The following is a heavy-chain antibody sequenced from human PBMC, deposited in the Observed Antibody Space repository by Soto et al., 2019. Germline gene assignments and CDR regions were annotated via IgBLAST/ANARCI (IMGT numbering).Heavy chain of an antibody. CDR3: ARGGIAGHWFDP. J-gene: IGHJ5*02. CDR2: IFHSGST. Sequence: QVQLQESGPGLLKPSQTLSLTCNVSNGYINSGGFYWSWIRQHPGKGLEWIGYIFHSGSTLYNPSLNRRVSLSADTAKNQLSLSLRSVTVADTAVYYCARGGIAGHWFDPWGQGILVTVSS. V-gene: IGHV4-31*03. D-gene: IGHD6-13*01. CDR1: NGYINSGGFY.